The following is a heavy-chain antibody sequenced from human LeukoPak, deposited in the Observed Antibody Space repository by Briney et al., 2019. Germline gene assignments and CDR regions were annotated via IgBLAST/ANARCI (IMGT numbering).Heavy chain of an antibody. CDR2: INAGNGNT. CDR1: GYTFTSYA. J-gene: IGHJ4*02. Sequence: GASVKVSCKASGYTFTSYAMHWVRQAPGQRLEWMGWINAGNGNTKYSQELQGTVTITRDTSASTAYMELSSLRSEDMAVYYCARESGSFFDYWGQGTLVTVSS. V-gene: IGHV1-3*03. D-gene: IGHD3-10*01. CDR3: ARESGSFFDY.